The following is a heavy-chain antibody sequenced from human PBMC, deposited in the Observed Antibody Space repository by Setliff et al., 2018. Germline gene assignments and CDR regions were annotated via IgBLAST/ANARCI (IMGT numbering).Heavy chain of an antibody. V-gene: IGHV1-69*10. CDR3: ARGGRGYSYGPRKFPFDY. D-gene: IGHD5-18*01. Sequence: GPPVKVSCKASGGTFSSYAISWVRQAPGQGLEWMGGIIPILGIANYAQKFQGRVTITADKSTSTAYMELSSLRSEDTAVYYCARGGRGYSYGPRKFPFDYWGQGTLVTVSS. J-gene: IGHJ4*02. CDR2: IIPILGIA. CDR1: GGTFSSYA.